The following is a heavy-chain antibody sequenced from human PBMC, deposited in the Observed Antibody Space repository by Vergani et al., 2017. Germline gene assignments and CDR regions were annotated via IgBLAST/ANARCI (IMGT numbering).Heavy chain of an antibody. V-gene: IGHV1-18*01. CDR2: ISAYNGNT. J-gene: IGHJ6*02. CDR1: GGTFSSYA. D-gene: IGHD6-19*01. Sequence: QVQLVQSGAEVKKPGSSVKVSCKASGGTFSSYAISWVRQAPGQGLEWMGWISAYNGNTNSAQKIQGRVTMTTDTSTSTAYMERSSLSSDDTAVYYCARDLQWLAYYYYYGMDVWGQGTTVTVSS. CDR3: ARDLQWLAYYYYYGMDV.